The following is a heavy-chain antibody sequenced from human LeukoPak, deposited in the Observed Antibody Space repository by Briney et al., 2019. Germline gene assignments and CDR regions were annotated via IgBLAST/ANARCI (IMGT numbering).Heavy chain of an antibody. CDR2: IYTSGST. V-gene: IGHV4-61*02. CDR3: ARTLGYDSSGYPFDH. Sequence: SETLSLTGIVSGGSISSGSYYWSWIRQPAGKGLEWIGRIYTSGSTNYNPSLKSRVTISVDTSKNQFSLKLSSVTAADTAVYYCARTLGYDSSGYPFDHWGQGTLATVSS. CDR1: GGSISSGSYY. D-gene: IGHD3-22*01. J-gene: IGHJ4*02.